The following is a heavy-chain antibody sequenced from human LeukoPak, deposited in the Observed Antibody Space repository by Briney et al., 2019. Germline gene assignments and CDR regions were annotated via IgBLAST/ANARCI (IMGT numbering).Heavy chain of an antibody. CDR2: IFSGGST. V-gene: IGHV3-53*01. CDR1: GFTVSNNY. CDR3: AKDFVGTGNFRGGDY. J-gene: IGHJ4*02. Sequence: PGGSLRLSCAASGFTVSNNYMSWVRQAPGKGLEWVSVIFSGGSTYYADSVKGRFTISRDNSKNILYLQMNSLRAEDTALYYCAKDFVGTGNFRGGDYWGQGTLVTVSS. D-gene: IGHD1-1*01.